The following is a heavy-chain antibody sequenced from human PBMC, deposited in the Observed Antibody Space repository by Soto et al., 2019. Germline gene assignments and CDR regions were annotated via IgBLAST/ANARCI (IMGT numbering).Heavy chain of an antibody. V-gene: IGHV4-61*01. CDR1: GGSVSSGSHY. CDR3: ARAGTAGTGGWFDP. CDR2: IYYSGST. D-gene: IGHD6-13*01. Sequence: SETLSLTCTVSGGSVSSGSHYWSWIRQPPGKGLEWIGYIYYSGSTNYNPSLKSRVTISVDTSKNQFSLKLSSVTAADTAVYYCARAGTAGTGGWFDPWGQGTLVTVSS. J-gene: IGHJ5*02.